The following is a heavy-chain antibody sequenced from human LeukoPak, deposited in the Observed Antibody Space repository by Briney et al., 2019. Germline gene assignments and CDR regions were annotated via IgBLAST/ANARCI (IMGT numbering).Heavy chain of an antibody. Sequence: GGSLRLSCAASGFTFSSYAMSWVRQAPGKGLEWVSAISGSGGSTYYADSVKGRFTISRDNSKNTLYLQMNSLRAEDTAVYFCAKISITIVRGVPNFDYWGQGTLVTVSS. J-gene: IGHJ4*02. CDR3: AKISITIVRGVPNFDY. V-gene: IGHV3-23*01. D-gene: IGHD3-10*01. CDR1: GFTFSSYA. CDR2: ISGSGGST.